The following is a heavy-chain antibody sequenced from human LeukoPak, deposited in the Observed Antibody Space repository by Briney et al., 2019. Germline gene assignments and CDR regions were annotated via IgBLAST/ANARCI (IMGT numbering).Heavy chain of an antibody. Sequence: GGSLRLSCAASGFWFSDYWMAWVRQAPGKGLEWVANINQDESEKYYVDSVKGRFTISRDNAKKSLYLQMNSLRAEDTAVYYCARDDWGSADYWGQGTLVTVSS. D-gene: IGHD7-27*01. CDR3: ARDDWGSADY. J-gene: IGHJ4*02. V-gene: IGHV3-7*01. CDR2: INQDESEK. CDR1: GFWFSDYW.